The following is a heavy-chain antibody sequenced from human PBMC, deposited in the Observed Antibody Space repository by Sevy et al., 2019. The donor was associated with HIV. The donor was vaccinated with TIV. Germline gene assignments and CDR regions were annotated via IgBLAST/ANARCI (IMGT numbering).Heavy chain of an antibody. CDR3: ARGSGWRTEYYFDY. CDR1: GFTFSNYA. D-gene: IGHD6-19*01. Sequence: GGSLRLSCAASGFTFSNYAMYWVRQAPGKGLEWVALISYNGRSKDYSDSVKGRFTISRDSSNNNLYLQMNSLRAEDTAVYYCARGSGWRTEYYFDYWDQGILVTVSS. J-gene: IGHJ4*02. V-gene: IGHV3-30*04. CDR2: ISYNGRSK.